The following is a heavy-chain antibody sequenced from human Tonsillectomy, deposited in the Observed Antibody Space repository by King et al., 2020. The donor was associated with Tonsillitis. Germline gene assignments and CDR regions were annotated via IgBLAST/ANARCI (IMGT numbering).Heavy chain of an antibody. CDR1: GFTFDSFG. V-gene: IGHV3-30*18. J-gene: IGHJ1*01. CDR2: ISHDEGNK. Sequence: VQLVESGGGVVQPGRSLRLSCAASGFTFDSFGMHWVRQAPGRGLEWVAAISHDEGNKYYADSVKGRFTISRDNSKNTLYLQMNSLRAEDTAVYYCAKVPTAVVAGGTGGVEYCQHWGQGTRGTVSA. CDR3: AKVPTAVVAGGTGGVEYCQH. D-gene: IGHD2-2*01.